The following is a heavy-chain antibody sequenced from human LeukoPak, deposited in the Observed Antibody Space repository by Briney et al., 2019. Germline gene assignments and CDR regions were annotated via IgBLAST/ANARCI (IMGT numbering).Heavy chain of an antibody. J-gene: IGHJ4*02. CDR3: ARAPTWWYFDY. CDR2: IPYDGSNK. V-gene: IGHV3-30-3*01. Sequence: GGSLRLSCAASGFTFSSYAVHWVRQAPGKGLEWVAVIPYDGSNKYYADSVKGRFTISGDNSKNTLYLQMNSLRAEDTAVYYCARAPTWWYFDYWGQGTLVTVSS. D-gene: IGHD2-15*01. CDR1: GFTFSSYA.